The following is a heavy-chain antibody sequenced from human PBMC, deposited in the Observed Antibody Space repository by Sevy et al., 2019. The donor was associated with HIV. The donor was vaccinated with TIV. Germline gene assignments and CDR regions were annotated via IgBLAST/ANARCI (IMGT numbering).Heavy chain of an antibody. Sequence: SETLSLTCTVSGGSVSSDFSYWNWVRQPPGKGLEYIGSISYGGTTSYNPSLKSRVTISLDTSKNHFSLKVNSVTAADTAIYYCAKGDYGDYVDYFDPWGQGTLVTVSS. V-gene: IGHV4-61*03. J-gene: IGHJ5*02. CDR3: AKGDYGDYVDYFDP. CDR1: GGSVSSDFSY. D-gene: IGHD4-17*01. CDR2: ISYGGTT.